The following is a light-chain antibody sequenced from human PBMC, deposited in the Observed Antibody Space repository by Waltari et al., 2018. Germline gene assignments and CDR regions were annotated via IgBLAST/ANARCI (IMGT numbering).Light chain of an antibody. CDR2: WAS. CDR3: QQYYTTPWT. J-gene: IGKJ1*01. Sequence: DIVMTQSPDSLAVSLGERATINCKSNQSVLYSSNNNNYLAWYQQKPRQSPKLLIYWASTRESGVPDRFSGSGSGTDFTLAISSLQAEDVAVYYCQQYYTTPWTFGQGTKVEI. CDR1: QSVLYSSNNNNY. V-gene: IGKV4-1*01.